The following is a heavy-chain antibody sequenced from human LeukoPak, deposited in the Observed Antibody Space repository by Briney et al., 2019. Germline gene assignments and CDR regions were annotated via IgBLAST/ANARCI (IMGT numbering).Heavy chain of an antibody. CDR3: ARTTMVRGVIDGMDV. CDR1: GHSFTSYW. V-gene: IGHV5-51*01. CDR2: IYPGDSDT. Sequence: GESLKISCKGSGHSFTSYWIGWVRQMPGKGLEWMGIIYPGDSDTRYSPSFQGQVAISADKSISTAYLQWSSLKASDTAMYYCARTTMVRGVIDGMDVWGKGTTVTVSS. D-gene: IGHD3-10*01. J-gene: IGHJ6*04.